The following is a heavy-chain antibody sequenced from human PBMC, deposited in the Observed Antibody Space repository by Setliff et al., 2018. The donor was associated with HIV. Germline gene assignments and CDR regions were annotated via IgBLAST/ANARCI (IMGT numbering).Heavy chain of an antibody. V-gene: IGHV3-23*01. Sequence: PGGSLRLSCAASGFTFNTYAMSWVRQAPGKGLEWVSVISGSGGSTFYADSVQGRFTISRDNSKNTLYLQMTRLRVEDTAVYYCAKDGISGGAYPPYYFDYWGHGTLVTVSS. CDR2: ISGSGGST. CDR1: GFTFNTYA. CDR3: AKDGISGGAYPPYYFDY. J-gene: IGHJ4*01. D-gene: IGHD2-15*01.